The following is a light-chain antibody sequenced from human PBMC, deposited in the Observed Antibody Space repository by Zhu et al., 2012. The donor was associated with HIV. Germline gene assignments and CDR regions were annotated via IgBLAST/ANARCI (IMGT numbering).Light chain of an antibody. J-gene: IGKJ3*01. CDR1: QGISNY. CDR2: ATS. CDR3: TKNINSAPLT. V-gene: IGKV1-27*01. Sequence: DIQMTQSPSSLSASVGDRVTISCRASQGISNYLAWYQQKPGRVPKLLIYATSTLQSGVPSRFAGTGSGTDFTLTISSLQPEDVATYYCTKNINSAPLTFGPGTKVDIK.